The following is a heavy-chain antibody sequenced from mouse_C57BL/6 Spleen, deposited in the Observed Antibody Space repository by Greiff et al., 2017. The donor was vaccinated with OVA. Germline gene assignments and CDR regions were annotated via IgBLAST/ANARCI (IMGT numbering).Heavy chain of an antibody. J-gene: IGHJ4*01. CDR2: IRLKTDNYAT. Sequence: EVKLQESGGGLVQPGGSMKLSCVASGFTFSNYWMNWVRQSPEKGLEWVAQIRLKTDNYATHYAESVKGRFTISRDDSKSSVYLQMNNLRAEDTGIYYCDRGYAMDYWGQGTSVTVSS. CDR1: GFTFSNYW. V-gene: IGHV6-3*01. CDR3: DRGYAMDY.